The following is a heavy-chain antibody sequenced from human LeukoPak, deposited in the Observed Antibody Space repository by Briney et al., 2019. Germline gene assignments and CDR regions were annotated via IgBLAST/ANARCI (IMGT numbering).Heavy chain of an antibody. CDR3: AKEGGLGSFDY. J-gene: IGHJ4*02. CDR1: GYALTELS. CDR2: LDHGDGET. V-gene: IGHV1-24*01. D-gene: IGHD3-10*01. Sequence: ASVNVSCKVSGYALTELSIHWVRQAPGKGLEWMGGLDHGDGETFYAQKFQGRVIMTEDTSTNTAHMALSSLRCEDTAVYFCAKEGGLGSFDYWGQGTLVTVPS.